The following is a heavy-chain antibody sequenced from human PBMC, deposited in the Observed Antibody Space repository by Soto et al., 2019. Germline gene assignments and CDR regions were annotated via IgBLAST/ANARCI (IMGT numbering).Heavy chain of an antibody. CDR1: GFTFSTYG. D-gene: IGHD3-16*01. Sequence: EVQLLESGGGLVQPGGSLRLSCAASGFTFSTYGMSWVRQAPGKGLEWVSALTGSGGSTFYATSVKGRFTISRDNSKNSLDLQMNSLTAEDTALYYCAKHASPGGYFDYWGQGSLVTVSS. J-gene: IGHJ4*02. V-gene: IGHV3-23*01. CDR2: LTGSGGST. CDR3: AKHASPGGYFDY.